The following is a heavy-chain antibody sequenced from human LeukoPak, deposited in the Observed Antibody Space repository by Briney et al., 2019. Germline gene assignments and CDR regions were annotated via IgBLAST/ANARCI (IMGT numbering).Heavy chain of an antibody. D-gene: IGHD6-19*01. J-gene: IGHJ4*02. CDR2: ISGSGGSI. Sequence: GGSLRLSCTASGFTFSDYAMSWVRQAPGKGLEWVSGISGSGGSIRYADSVKGRFIISRDNSKNTLYLQMNSLRAEDTAVYYCAKEASSGWPDNDYFDYWGQGTLVTVSS. CDR1: GFTFSDYA. V-gene: IGHV3-23*01. CDR3: AKEASSGWPDNDYFDY.